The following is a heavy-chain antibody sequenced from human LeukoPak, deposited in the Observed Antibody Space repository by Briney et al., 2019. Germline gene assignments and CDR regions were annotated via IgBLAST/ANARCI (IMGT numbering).Heavy chain of an antibody. J-gene: IGHJ5*02. Sequence: GASVKVSCKASGGTFSSYAISWVRQAPGQGLEWMGWISAYNGNTNYAQKLQGRVTMTTDTSTSTAYMELRSLRSDDTAVYYCARDTVRYCSSTSCYSPVDPWGQGTLVTVSS. CDR2: ISAYNGNT. V-gene: IGHV1-18*01. D-gene: IGHD2-2*02. CDR3: ARDTVRYCSSTSCYSPVDP. CDR1: GGTFSSYA.